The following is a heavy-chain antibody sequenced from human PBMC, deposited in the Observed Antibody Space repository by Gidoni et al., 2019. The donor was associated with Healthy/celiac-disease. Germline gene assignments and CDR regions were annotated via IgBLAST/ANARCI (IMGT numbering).Heavy chain of an antibody. CDR2: ISWNSGSK. V-gene: IGHV3-9*01. CDR1: GFTFDDYA. CDR3: AKNYCSSTSCYSYGMDV. D-gene: IGHD2-2*01. J-gene: IGHJ6*02. Sequence: EVQLVESGGGLVQPGRSLRLSCAASGFTFDDYAMHWVRQAPGKGLEWVSGISWNSGSKGYADSVKGRFTISRDNAKNSLYLQMNSLRTEDTALYYCAKNYCSSTSCYSYGMDVWGQGTTVTVSS.